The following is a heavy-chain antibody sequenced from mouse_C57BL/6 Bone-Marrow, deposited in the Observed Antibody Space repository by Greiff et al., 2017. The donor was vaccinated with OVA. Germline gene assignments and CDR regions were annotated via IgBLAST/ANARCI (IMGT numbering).Heavy chain of an antibody. Sequence: QVQLQQPGAELVKPGASVKLSCKSSGYTFTSYWMQWVKQRPGQGLEWIGEIDPYDSYTNYNQKFKGKATFTVDTSSRTAYMQLSSLTSEDSAVYYCAKEGFAYWGQGTLVTVSA. CDR1: GYTFTSYW. CDR2: IDPYDSYT. CDR3: AKEGFAY. V-gene: IGHV1-50*01. J-gene: IGHJ3*01.